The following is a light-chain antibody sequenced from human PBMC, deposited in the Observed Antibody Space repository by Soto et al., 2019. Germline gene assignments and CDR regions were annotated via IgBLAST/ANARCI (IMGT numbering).Light chain of an antibody. Sequence: AILMTQTPSSLSASTGDRVTITCRASQGISSYLAWYQQKPGKAPKLLIYEASTLQSGVPSRFSGSGSGTEFTLTISGLLPEDFAAYHCQQLYTLPFPFGQGTRLEIK. V-gene: IGKV1-8*01. CDR2: EAS. CDR1: QGISSY. J-gene: IGKJ5*01. CDR3: QQLYTLPFP.